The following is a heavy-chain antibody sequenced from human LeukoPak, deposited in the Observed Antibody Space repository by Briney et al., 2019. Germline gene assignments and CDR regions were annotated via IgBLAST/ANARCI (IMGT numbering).Heavy chain of an antibody. Sequence: SETLSHTCTVSGGSISTDYWGWIRQPPGKGLEWIGYIYHSGSTNYNPSLESRVTMSVDMSKNQFSLKLSSVTAADTAVYYCARSGGSSGWYYFDYWGQGTLVTVSS. V-gene: IGHV4-59*12. CDR3: ARSGGSSGWYYFDY. CDR2: IYHSGST. D-gene: IGHD6-19*01. CDR1: GGSISTDY. J-gene: IGHJ4*02.